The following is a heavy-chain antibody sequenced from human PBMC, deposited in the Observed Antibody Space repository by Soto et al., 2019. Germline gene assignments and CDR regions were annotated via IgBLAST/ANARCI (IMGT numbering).Heavy chain of an antibody. V-gene: IGHV1-69*04. Sequence: ASVKVSCKASGGTFSSYTISWVRQAPGQGLEWMGRIIPILGIANYAQKFQGRVTITADKSTSTAYMELSSLRSEDTAVYYCAREGANYWFDPWGQGALVTVSS. D-gene: IGHD1-26*01. CDR1: GGTFSSYT. CDR3: AREGANYWFDP. J-gene: IGHJ5*02. CDR2: IIPILGIA.